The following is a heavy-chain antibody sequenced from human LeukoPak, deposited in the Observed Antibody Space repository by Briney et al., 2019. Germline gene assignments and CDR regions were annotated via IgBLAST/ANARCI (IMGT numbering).Heavy chain of an antibody. CDR3: AKRYCSSTSCLYIDY. CDR2: ISGSGGST. J-gene: IGHJ4*02. Sequence: PGGSLRLSCAASGFTFRSYAMSWVRQAPGKGLEWVSAISGSGGSTYYADSVKGRFTISRDNSKNTLYLQMNSLRAEDTAVYYCAKRYCSSTSCLYIDYWGQGTLVTVSS. CDR1: GFTFRSYA. V-gene: IGHV3-23*01. D-gene: IGHD2-2*01.